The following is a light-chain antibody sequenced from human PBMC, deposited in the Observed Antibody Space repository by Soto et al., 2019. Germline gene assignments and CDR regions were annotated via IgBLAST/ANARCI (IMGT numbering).Light chain of an antibody. CDR3: QEYNNYWT. CDR1: QTISRW. J-gene: IGKJ1*01. Sequence: IHLTHSPSTLSAPVGDTVTITVRASQTISRWLAWYQQKPGKAPGLLIYTASTLESGVPSRFSASGSGTEFTLTISSLHPDDFATYYCQEYNNYWTFGQGTKVDI. V-gene: IGKV1-5*01. CDR2: TAS.